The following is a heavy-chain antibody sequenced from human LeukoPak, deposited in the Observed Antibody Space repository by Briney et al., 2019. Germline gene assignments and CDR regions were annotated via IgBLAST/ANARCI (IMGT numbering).Heavy chain of an antibody. J-gene: IGHJ4*02. D-gene: IGHD3-10*01. Sequence: PGGSLRLSCADSGFSFTNAWMSWVRQAPGKGLEWVGRIKSKGDGETTDYAAPVKGRFTMSRDDSKATLYLQMNSLKSEDTAVYYCTTDLGITMIRGVSVNWGRGTLVTVSS. CDR1: GFSFTNAW. CDR2: IKSKGDGETT. V-gene: IGHV3-15*01. CDR3: TTDLGITMIRGVSVN.